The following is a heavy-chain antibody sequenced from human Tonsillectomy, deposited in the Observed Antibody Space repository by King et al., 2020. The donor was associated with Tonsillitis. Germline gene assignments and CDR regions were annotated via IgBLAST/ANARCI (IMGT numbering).Heavy chain of an antibody. CDR2: ISVYNGDT. D-gene: IGHD2-2*01. CDR1: GYTFSNYG. Sequence: QLVQSGAEVEKPGASVKVSCKASGYTFSNYGLNWVRQAPGQGLEWMGWISVYNGDTKYTQKLQGRVTMTTDTSTSIAYMELRNLRSEDTAVYYCARDRVGIAVVSDAMDYWGQGTLVTVSS. V-gene: IGHV1-18*04. CDR3: ARDRVGIAVVSDAMDY. J-gene: IGHJ4*02.